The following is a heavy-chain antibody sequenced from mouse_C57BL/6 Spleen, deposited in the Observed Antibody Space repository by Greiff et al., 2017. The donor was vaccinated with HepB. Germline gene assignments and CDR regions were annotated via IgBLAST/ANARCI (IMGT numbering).Heavy chain of an antibody. CDR2: INPNNGGT. J-gene: IGHJ4*01. V-gene: IGHV1-18*01. CDR1: GYTFTDYN. D-gene: IGHD2-4*01. Sequence: EVQLQQSGPELVKPGASVKIPCKASGYTFTDYNMDWVKQSHGKSLEWIGDINPNNGGTIYNQKFKGKATLTVDKSSSTAYMELRSLTSEDTAVYYCARWGYDYGESPPYYAMDYWGQGTSVTVSS. CDR3: ARWGYDYGESPPYYAMDY.